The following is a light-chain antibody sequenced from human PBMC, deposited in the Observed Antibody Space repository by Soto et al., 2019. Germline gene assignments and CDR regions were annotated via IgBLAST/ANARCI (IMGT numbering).Light chain of an antibody. CDR3: QHYGSSPFT. Sequence: EIVLTQSPVTLSLSPGERGTLSCGASQSVSSSYLAWYQQKPGLAPRLLIYDASSRATGTPDRFSGSGSGTDFTLTISRLEPEDVAVYYCQHYGSSPFTFGQGTRLEIK. CDR1: QSVSSSY. CDR2: DAS. V-gene: IGKV3D-20*01. J-gene: IGKJ5*01.